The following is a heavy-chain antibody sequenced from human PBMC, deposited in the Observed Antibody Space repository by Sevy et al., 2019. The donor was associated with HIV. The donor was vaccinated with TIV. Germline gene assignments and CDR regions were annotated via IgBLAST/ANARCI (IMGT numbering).Heavy chain of an antibody. V-gene: IGHV3-33*08. CDR1: GFTFSSYV. CDR3: ARGWGYCGGDCYSIDY. D-gene: IGHD2-21*02. Sequence: GGSLKLSCAASGFTFSSYVMHWVRQAPGKGLEWVALIWYDGTIKYYADSVKGRFTISRENSKDTLFLQMNSLTPEDTAVYYCARGWGYCGGDCYSIDYWGQGALVTVSS. CDR2: IWYDGTIK. J-gene: IGHJ4*02.